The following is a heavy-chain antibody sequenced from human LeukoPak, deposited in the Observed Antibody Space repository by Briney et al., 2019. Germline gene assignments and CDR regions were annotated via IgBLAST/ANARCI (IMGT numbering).Heavy chain of an antibody. CDR3: ARINYYDSSGYYLFDY. CDR1: GFSLSNARMG. CDR2: IFSNDEK. Sequence: ESGPVLVKPTETLTLTCTVSGFSLSNARMGVSWIRQPPGKALEWLAHIFSNDEKSYSTSLKSRLTISKDTSKSQVVLTMTNMDPVDTATYYCARINYYDSSGYYLFDYWGQGTLVTASS. D-gene: IGHD3-22*01. J-gene: IGHJ4*02. V-gene: IGHV2-26*01.